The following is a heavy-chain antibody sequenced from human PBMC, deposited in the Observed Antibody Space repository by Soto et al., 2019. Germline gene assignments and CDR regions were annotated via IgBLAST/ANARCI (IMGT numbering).Heavy chain of an antibody. Sequence: GGSLRLSCAASGFTVSSKYMNWVRQAPGKGLEWVSIIWSAGLTYYADSVRGRFTISRDISKNILFLQMNNLRAEDSAIYYCARELPPDRWGQGTLVTV. D-gene: IGHD2-15*01. J-gene: IGHJ5*02. CDR3: ARELPPDR. CDR2: IWSAGLT. CDR1: GFTVSSKY. V-gene: IGHV3-53*01.